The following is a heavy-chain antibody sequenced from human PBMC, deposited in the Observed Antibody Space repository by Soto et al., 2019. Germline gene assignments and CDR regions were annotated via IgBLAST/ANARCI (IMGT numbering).Heavy chain of an antibody. CDR2: ISYDGSNK. CDR1: GFTFSSYA. Sequence: PGGSLRLSCAASGFTFSSYAMHWVRQAPGKGLEWVAVISYDGSNKYYADSVKGRFNISRDNSKNTLYLQMNSLRAEDTAVYYCSVAGTTIDYWGQGTLVTVSS. CDR3: SVAGTTIDY. D-gene: IGHD6-19*01. V-gene: IGHV3-30-3*01. J-gene: IGHJ4*02.